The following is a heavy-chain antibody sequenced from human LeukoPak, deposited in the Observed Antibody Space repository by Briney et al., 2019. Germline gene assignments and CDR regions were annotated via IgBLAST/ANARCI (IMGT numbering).Heavy chain of an antibody. Sequence: GSLRLSCAASGFTFSNAWMSWVRQPPGKGLEWIGEIYHSGSTNYNPSLKSRVTISVDKSKNQFSLKLSSVTAADTAVYYCARDYDSSGYLWYYYGMDVWGQGTTVTVSS. CDR2: IYHSGST. J-gene: IGHJ6*02. CDR3: ARDYDSSGYLWYYYGMDV. V-gene: IGHV4-4*02. CDR1: GFTFSNAW. D-gene: IGHD3-22*01.